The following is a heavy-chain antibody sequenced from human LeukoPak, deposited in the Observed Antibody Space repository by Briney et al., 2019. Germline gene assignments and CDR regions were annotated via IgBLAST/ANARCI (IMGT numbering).Heavy chain of an antibody. Sequence: SETLSLTCTVSGGSITSYYWSWIRQPPGKGLEWIGSIYYSGSTNYNPSLKSRVTISVDTSKNQFSLKLSSVTAADTAVYYCAAIAVASNWFDPWGQGTLVTVSS. CDR3: AAIAVASNWFDP. D-gene: IGHD6-19*01. CDR1: GGSITSYY. J-gene: IGHJ5*02. V-gene: IGHV4-59*12. CDR2: IYYSGST.